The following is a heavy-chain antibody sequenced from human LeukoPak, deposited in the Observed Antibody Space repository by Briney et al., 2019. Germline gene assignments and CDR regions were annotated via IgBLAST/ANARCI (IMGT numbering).Heavy chain of an antibody. Sequence: PGGSLRLSCAASGFTFSSYWMSWVRQAPGKGLEWVANIKQDGSEKYYVDSVKGRFTISRDDAKNSLYLQMNSLRAEDTAVYYCARVVGVVVVPAARNHYYYGMDVWGQGITVTVSS. V-gene: IGHV3-7*01. CDR1: GFTFSSYW. J-gene: IGHJ6*02. CDR3: ARVVGVVVVPAARNHYYYGMDV. D-gene: IGHD2-2*01. CDR2: IKQDGSEK.